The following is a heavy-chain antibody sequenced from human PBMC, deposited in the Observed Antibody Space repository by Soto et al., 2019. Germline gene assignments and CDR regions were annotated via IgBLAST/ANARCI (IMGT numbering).Heavy chain of an antibody. J-gene: IGHJ4*02. CDR2: MEPSTGTT. Sequence: ASVKVSCKASGYSFTSLDIHWVRQTAGQGLEWMGWMEPSTGTTGYAQKFQGRVTMTRDTSINTAYMELTTLTSDDTAFYYCARGVSAGVDYWGQGTLVTVSS. CDR1: GYSFTSLD. V-gene: IGHV1-8*01. CDR3: ARGVSAGVDY. D-gene: IGHD1-26*01.